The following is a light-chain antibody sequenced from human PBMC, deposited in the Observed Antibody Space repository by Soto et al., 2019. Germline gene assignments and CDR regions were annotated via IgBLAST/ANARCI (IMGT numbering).Light chain of an antibody. CDR3: QQSYSSPST. Sequence: DIEMTQSPSSLSASVGDRVTITCRASQSISSYLTWYQQKPGKAPNLLIYAASSLQSGVPAKFSGSGSGTDFTLTISSLQPEDFATYYCQQSYSSPSTFGPGTKVDIK. CDR1: QSISSY. CDR2: AAS. V-gene: IGKV1-39*01. J-gene: IGKJ3*01.